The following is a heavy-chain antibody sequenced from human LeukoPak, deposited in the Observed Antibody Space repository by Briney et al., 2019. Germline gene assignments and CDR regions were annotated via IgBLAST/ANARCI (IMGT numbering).Heavy chain of an antibody. Sequence: PSETLSLTCAVYGGSFSGYYWSWIRQPPGKGLEWIGEINHSGSTNYNPSLKSRVTISVDTSKNQFSLKLSSVTAADTAVYYCARADPGDREGYYFDYWGQGTLVTVSS. CDR1: GGSFSGYY. D-gene: IGHD7-27*01. V-gene: IGHV4-34*01. CDR2: INHSGST. J-gene: IGHJ4*02. CDR3: ARADPGDREGYYFDY.